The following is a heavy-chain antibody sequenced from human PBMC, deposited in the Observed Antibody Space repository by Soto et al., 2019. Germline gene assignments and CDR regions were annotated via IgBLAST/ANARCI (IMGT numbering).Heavy chain of an antibody. CDR3: ARPYVEVAVNDAFDM. V-gene: IGHV3-23*01. CDR2: IGTHADTT. CDR1: GFTFSTYA. Sequence: EVQLLESGGGLVQPGGSLRLSCAASGFTFSTYALTWVRQAPGKGLEWVSSIGTHADTTYYVDSVKGRFSISRDNSKNTVYLQMSSLSAEATAVYYCARPYVEVAVNDAFDMWGRGTMVTVSS. J-gene: IGHJ3*02. D-gene: IGHD3-16*01.